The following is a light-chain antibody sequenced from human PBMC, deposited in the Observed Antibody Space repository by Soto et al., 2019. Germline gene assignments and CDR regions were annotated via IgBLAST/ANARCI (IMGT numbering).Light chain of an antibody. CDR1: SSNIGSNT. Sequence: QSVLTQPPSASGTPGQRVTISCSGSSSNIGSNTVNWYQQLLGTAPKLLICTNNQRPSGVPDRFSGSKSGTSASLAISGLQSEDEADYYCAAWDDSLNGVVFGGGTKRTVL. V-gene: IGLV1-44*01. CDR2: TNN. CDR3: AAWDDSLNGVV. J-gene: IGLJ2*01.